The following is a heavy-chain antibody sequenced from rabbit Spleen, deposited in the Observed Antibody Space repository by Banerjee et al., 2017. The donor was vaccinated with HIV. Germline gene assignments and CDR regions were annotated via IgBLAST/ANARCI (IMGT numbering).Heavy chain of an antibody. CDR3: ARRGGSDYFDL. Sequence: QEQLEESGGDLVKPGASLTLTCTVSGFSFSSSSYMCWVRQAPGKGLEWIACIYAGSGGSTYYASWAKGRFTISKTSSTTVTLQMTSLTAADTATYFSARRGGSDYFDLWGQGTLVTVS. J-gene: IGHJ4*01. CDR2: IYAGSGGST. V-gene: IGHV1S45*01. CDR1: GFSFSSSSY. D-gene: IGHD8-1*01.